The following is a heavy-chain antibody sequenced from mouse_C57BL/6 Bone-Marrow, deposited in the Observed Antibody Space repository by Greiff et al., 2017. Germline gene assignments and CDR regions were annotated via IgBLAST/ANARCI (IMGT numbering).Heavy chain of an antibody. CDR1: GYTFTDYY. Sequence: EVQRVESGPELVKPGASVKISCKASGYTFTDYYMNWVKQSHGKSLEWIGDINPNNGGTSYNQKFKGKATLTVDKSSSTAYMELRSLTSEDSAVYYCARGLLLRYFDYWGQGTTLTVSS. CDR2: INPNNGGT. D-gene: IGHD1-1*01. J-gene: IGHJ2*01. CDR3: ARGLLLRYFDY. V-gene: IGHV1-26*01.